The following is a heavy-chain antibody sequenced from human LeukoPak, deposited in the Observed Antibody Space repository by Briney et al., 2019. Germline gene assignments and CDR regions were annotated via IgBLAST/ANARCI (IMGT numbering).Heavy chain of an antibody. V-gene: IGHV4-59*01. D-gene: IGHD1-14*01. J-gene: IGHJ3*02. Sequence: SETLSLTCTVSGGSISSYYWSWIRQPPGKGLEWIGYIYYSGSTNYNPSLKSRVTISADTSKNQFSLKLSSVTAADTAVYYCARATTSRAFDIWGQGTMVTVSS. CDR3: ARATTSRAFDI. CDR2: IYYSGST. CDR1: GGSISSYY.